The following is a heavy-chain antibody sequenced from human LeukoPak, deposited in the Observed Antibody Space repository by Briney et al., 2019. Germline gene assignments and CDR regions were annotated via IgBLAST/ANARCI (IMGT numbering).Heavy chain of an antibody. CDR3: ATGTIYY. CDR2: ISSSSYI. CDR1: GFTFSSYS. D-gene: IGHD1-1*01. V-gene: IGHV3-21*01. Sequence: GGSLRLSCAASGFTFSSYSMNWVRQAPGKGLEWVSSISSSSYIYYADSVKGRFTISRDNAKNSVYLQMNSLRAEDTAVYYCATGTIYYWGQGALVTVSS. J-gene: IGHJ4*02.